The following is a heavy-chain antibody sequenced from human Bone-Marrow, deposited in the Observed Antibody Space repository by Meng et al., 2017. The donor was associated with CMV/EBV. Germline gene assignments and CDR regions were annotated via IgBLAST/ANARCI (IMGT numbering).Heavy chain of an antibody. J-gene: IGHJ4*02. Sequence: ASGFTLSGYTMTWFRQAPGKGLEWVSAISCDGSCIYYADSVKGPFSISRDHSQTTLYLLLNSLRVDDTAEYYCAKAVVGFPYYLEYWGQGTLVTVSS. CDR2: ISCDGSCI. CDR1: GFTLSGYT. CDR3: AKAVVGFPYYLEY. D-gene: IGHD3-16*01. V-gene: IGHV3-23*01.